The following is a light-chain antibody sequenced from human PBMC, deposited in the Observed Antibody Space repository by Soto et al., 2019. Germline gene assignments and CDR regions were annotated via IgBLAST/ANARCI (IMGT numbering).Light chain of an antibody. CDR3: CSYADTSTFWVV. CDR2: EGT. Sequence: QSVLTQPASVSGSPGQSITISCSGTSSDFGGYNVVSWYQQHPGKAPKLIIYEGTKRTSGVSNRFSGSKSGNAASLTISGLQTEDAADYYCCSYADTSTFWVVFGGGTKLTVL. V-gene: IGLV2-23*03. J-gene: IGLJ3*02. CDR1: SSDFGGYNV.